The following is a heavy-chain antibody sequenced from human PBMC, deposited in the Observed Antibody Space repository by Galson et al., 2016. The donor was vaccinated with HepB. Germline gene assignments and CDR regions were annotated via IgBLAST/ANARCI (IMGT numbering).Heavy chain of an antibody. D-gene: IGHD3-10*01. Sequence: SLRLSCAASGFTFSDYGMHWVRQPPGKGLEWVASIWHDGSQKFYADSVKGRFTISRDNSKNTVHLQMNSLRAVDTAVYYCARDASGCRADFDYWGQGIPVTVSS. CDR2: IWHDGSQK. CDR3: ARDASGCRADFDY. V-gene: IGHV3-33*01. J-gene: IGHJ4*02. CDR1: GFTFSDYG.